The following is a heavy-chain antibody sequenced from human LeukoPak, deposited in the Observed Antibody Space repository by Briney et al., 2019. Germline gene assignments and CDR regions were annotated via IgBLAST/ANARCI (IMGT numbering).Heavy chain of an antibody. Sequence: GGSLRLSCAASGFTFSSYSMTWVRQAPGKGLEWVSSISSSSYIYYADSVKGRFTISRDNAKNSLYLQMNSLRAEDTAVYYCARDKVPAAIIRYYGMDVWGQGTTVTVSS. CDR2: ISSSSYI. V-gene: IGHV3-21*01. CDR3: ARDKVPAAIIRYYGMDV. D-gene: IGHD2-2*01. J-gene: IGHJ6*02. CDR1: GFTFSSYS.